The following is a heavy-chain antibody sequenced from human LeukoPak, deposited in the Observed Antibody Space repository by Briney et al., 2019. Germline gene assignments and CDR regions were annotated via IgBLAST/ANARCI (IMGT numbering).Heavy chain of an antibody. J-gene: IGHJ4*02. CDR3: AKGPGAGWELGRGGTIDY. CDR2: ISGSGGST. Sequence: PGGSLRLSCAASGFTFSSYGMSWVRQAPGKGLEWVSVISGSGGSTYYADSVKGRFTISRDNSKNTLYLQMNSLRAEDTAVYYCAKGPGAGWELGRGGTIDYWGQGTLVTVSS. CDR1: GFTFSSYG. V-gene: IGHV3-23*01. D-gene: IGHD1-26*01.